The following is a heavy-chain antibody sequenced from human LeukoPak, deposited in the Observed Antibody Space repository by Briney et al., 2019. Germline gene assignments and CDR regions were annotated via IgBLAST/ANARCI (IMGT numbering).Heavy chain of an antibody. V-gene: IGHV3-53*04. J-gene: IGHJ4*02. Sequence: PGGSLRLSCAPSGFTVSSKYMSWVRQAPGEGLEWVSVIYSGGSTYYADSVKGRFTISRHNSKNTLYLQMNSLRAEDTAVYDCARTYDSGDYWGQGTLVTVSS. CDR3: ARTYDSGDY. CDR1: GFTVSSKY. D-gene: IGHD5-12*01. CDR2: IYSGGST.